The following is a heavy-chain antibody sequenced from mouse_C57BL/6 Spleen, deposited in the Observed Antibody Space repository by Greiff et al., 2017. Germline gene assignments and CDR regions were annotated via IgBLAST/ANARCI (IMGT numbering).Heavy chain of an antibody. CDR2: ISYDGSN. V-gene: IGHV3-6*01. Sequence: EVHLVESGPGLVKPSQSLSLTCSVTGYSITSGYYWNWIRQFPGNKLEWMGYISYDGSNNYNPSLKNRISITRDTSKNQFFLKLNSVTTEDTATYYCARTTEDYDVRVYYAMDYWGQGTSVTVSS. J-gene: IGHJ4*01. D-gene: IGHD2-4*01. CDR3: ARTTEDYDVRVYYAMDY. CDR1: GYSITSGYY.